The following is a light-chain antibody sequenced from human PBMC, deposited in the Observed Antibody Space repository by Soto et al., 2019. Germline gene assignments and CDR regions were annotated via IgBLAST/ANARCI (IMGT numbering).Light chain of an antibody. J-gene: IGLJ3*02. CDR2: DDN. Sequence: QSVLTQPPSVSAAPGQKVIISCSGSSSNIGDHYVFWYQQFPGTAPRLLIYDDNKRPPGIPDRFSGSKSATSATLGITGLQTGDEADYYCATWGANLRVFGGGTKRTVL. V-gene: IGLV1-51*01. CDR1: SSNIGDHY. CDR3: ATWGANLRV.